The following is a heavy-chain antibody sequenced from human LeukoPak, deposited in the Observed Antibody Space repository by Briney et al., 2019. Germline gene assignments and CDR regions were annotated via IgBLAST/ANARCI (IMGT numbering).Heavy chain of an antibody. J-gene: IGHJ4*02. V-gene: IGHV4-39*01. CDR3: ARMVRGVYYFDY. CDR1: GGSISSSSYY. CDR2: IYYSGST. Sequence: SETLSLTCTVSGGSISSSSYYWGWIRQPPGKGLEWIGSIYYSGSTYYNPSVKSRVTISVDTSKNQFSLKLSSVTAADTAVYYCARMVRGVYYFDYWGQGTLVTASS. D-gene: IGHD3-10*01.